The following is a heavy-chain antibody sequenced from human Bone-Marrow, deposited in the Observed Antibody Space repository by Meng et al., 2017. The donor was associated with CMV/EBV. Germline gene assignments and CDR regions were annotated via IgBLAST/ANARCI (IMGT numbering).Heavy chain of an antibody. CDR1: GRTFRRYA. V-gene: IGHV1-69*05. CDR3: ARAGYSYGYDY. J-gene: IGHJ4*02. Sequence: CKASGRTFRRYAISWVREDPGQGLEWMGGMLPIFGTANYAQKFQGRVPNTTDESTSTAYMELSSLRSEDTDVYYCARAGYSYGYDYWGQGTLVTVSS. CDR2: MLPIFGTA. D-gene: IGHD5-18*01.